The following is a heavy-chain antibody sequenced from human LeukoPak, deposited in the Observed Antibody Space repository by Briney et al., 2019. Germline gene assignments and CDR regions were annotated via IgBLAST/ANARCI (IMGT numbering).Heavy chain of an antibody. CDR1: GFTFRNAW. V-gene: IGHV3-15*01. D-gene: IGHD3-22*01. CDR3: TTDLEYYDSSGPITADY. J-gene: IGHJ4*02. Sequence: GGSLRLSCGASGFTFRNAWMSWVRQAPGKGLEWVGRIKSKTDGGTTDYAAPVKGRFTISRDDSKNTLYLQMNSLKTEDTAVYYCTTDLEYYDSSGPITADYWGQGTLVTVSS. CDR2: IKSKTDGGTT.